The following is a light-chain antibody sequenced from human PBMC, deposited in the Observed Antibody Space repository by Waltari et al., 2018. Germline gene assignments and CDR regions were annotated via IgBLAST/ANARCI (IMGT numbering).Light chain of an antibody. V-gene: IGKV1-39*01. CDR1: QNIRSY. CDR3: QQSYSTPLVT. Sequence: DIQMTQSPSSLSASVGDRVPITCRASQNIRSYLNWYQQKPGIPPKLLIFAASSLPSGVPSRFSGSGSWTDFTLTISSLQPEDFATYYCQQSYSTPLVTFGPGTKVDIK. J-gene: IGKJ3*01. CDR2: AAS.